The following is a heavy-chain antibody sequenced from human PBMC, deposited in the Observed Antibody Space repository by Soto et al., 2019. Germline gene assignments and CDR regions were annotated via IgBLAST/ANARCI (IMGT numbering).Heavy chain of an antibody. V-gene: IGHV1-8*01. D-gene: IGHD4-4*01. CDR1: GYTFTIYD. J-gene: IGHJ6*03. Sequence: ASVKVSCKASGYTFTIYDINWVRQATGQGLEWMGWMNPNSGNTGYAQKFQGRVTMTRNTSISTAYMELSSLRSEDTAVYYCARGPPPTHYYYYYMDVWGKGTTVTVSS. CDR2: MNPNSGNT. CDR3: ARGPPPTHYYYYYMDV.